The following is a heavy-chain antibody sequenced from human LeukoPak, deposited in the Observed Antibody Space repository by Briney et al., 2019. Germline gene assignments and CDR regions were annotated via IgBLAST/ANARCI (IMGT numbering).Heavy chain of an antibody. Sequence: GASVKVSCKASGDTFTNYAIHWVRQAPGQRLEWMGWINAGNGNTKYSQKFQGRVTITRDTSASTAYMELSSLRSEDTAVYYCARGARYCSSTSCYYTYYYYYMDVWGKGTTATVSS. CDR2: INAGNGNT. D-gene: IGHD2-2*01. CDR1: GDTFTNYA. V-gene: IGHV1-3*01. CDR3: ARGARYCSSTSCYYTYYYYYMDV. J-gene: IGHJ6*03.